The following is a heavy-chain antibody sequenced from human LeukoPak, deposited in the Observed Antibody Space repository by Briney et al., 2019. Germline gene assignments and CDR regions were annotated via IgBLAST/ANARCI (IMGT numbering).Heavy chain of an antibody. Sequence: SDTLSLTCTVSGGSISSSSYYWGWIRQPPGKGLEWIGSIYYSGSPYYNPSLKSRVTISVDTSKNQFSLKLSSVTAADTAVYYCARHERGGSYDLFDYWGQGTLVTVSS. CDR1: GGSISSSSYY. CDR2: IYYSGSP. D-gene: IGHD5-18*01. CDR3: ARHERGGSYDLFDY. J-gene: IGHJ4*02. V-gene: IGHV4-39*01.